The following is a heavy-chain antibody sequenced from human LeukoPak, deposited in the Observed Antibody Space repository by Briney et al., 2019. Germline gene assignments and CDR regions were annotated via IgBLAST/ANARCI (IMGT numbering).Heavy chain of an antibody. CDR2: ISYDGSNK. CDR3: ARLFTMVRGEETT. D-gene: IGHD3-10*01. V-gene: IGHV3-30*04. Sequence: GSLILSCAASGFTFSSYAMHWVRQAPGKGLEWVAVISYDGSNKYYADSVKGRFTISRDNSKNTLYLQMNSLRAEDTAVYYCARLFTMVRGEETTWGQGTLVTVSS. J-gene: IGHJ4*02. CDR1: GFTFSSYA.